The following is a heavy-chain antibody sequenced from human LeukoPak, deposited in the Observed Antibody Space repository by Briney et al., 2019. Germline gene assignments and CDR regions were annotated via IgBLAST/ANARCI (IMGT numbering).Heavy chain of an antibody. CDR2: INHSGST. V-gene: IGHV4-34*01. J-gene: IGHJ5*02. CDR3: ARGLGYCTNGVCLGAQRKNWFDP. Sequence: SETLSLTCAVYGGSFSGYYWNWIRQPPGKGLEWIGEINHSGSTNYNPSLKSRVTISVDTSKNQFSLKLSSVTAADTAVYYCARGLGYCTNGVCLGAQRKNWFDPWGQGTLVTVSS. D-gene: IGHD2-8*01. CDR1: GGSFSGYY.